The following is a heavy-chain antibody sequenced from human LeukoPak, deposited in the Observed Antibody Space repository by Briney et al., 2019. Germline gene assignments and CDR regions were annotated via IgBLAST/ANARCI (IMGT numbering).Heavy chain of an antibody. CDR2: ISYDGSNK. CDR1: GFTFSSYG. D-gene: IGHD2-2*01. J-gene: IGHJ4*02. V-gene: IGHV3-30*03. Sequence: GGSLRLSCAASGFTFSSYGMHWVRQAPGKGLEWVAVISYDGSNKYYADSVEGRFTISRDNSKNTLYLQMNSLRAEDTAVYYCAREHYCSSTSCSWGVDYWGQGTLVTVSS. CDR3: AREHYCSSTSCSWGVDY.